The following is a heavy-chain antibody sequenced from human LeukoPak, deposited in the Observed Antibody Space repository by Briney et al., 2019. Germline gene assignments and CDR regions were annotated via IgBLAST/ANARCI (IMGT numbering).Heavy chain of an antibody. D-gene: IGHD6-19*01. CDR1: GYAFNKYG. J-gene: IGHJ4*02. CDR3: AGHSSGWYVFDY. Sequence: ASVKVSCKASGYAFNKYGIGWLRQAPGQNLEWMGWSSTYNGDRKSAQKFQGRVTMTTDTSTSTAYMELRSLRSDDTAVYYCAGHSSGWYVFDYWGQGTLVTVSS. CDR2: SSTYNGDR. V-gene: IGHV1-18*01.